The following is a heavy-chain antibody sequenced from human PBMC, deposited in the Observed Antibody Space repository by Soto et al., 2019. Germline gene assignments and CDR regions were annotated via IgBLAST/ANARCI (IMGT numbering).Heavy chain of an antibody. D-gene: IGHD3-10*01. V-gene: IGHV3-30*03. J-gene: IGHJ6*02. Sequence: GGSLRLSCAASGFTFSSYGMHWVRQAPGKGLEWVAVISYDGSNKYYADSVKGRFTISRDNSKNTLYLQMNSLRAEDTAVYYCATPPPGSDYYYYYGMDVWGQGTTVTVSS. CDR2: ISYDGSNK. CDR3: ATPPPGSDYYYYYGMDV. CDR1: GFTFSSYG.